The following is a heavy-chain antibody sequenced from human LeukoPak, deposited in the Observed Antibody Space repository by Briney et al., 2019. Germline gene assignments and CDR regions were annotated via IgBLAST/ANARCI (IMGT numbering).Heavy chain of an antibody. CDR3: ARELDYYDSSGSRTIGY. D-gene: IGHD3-22*01. CDR2: INPSGGST. V-gene: IGHV1-46*01. Sequence: GASVKVSCKASGYTFTSYYMHWVRQAPGQGLEWMGIINPSGGSTSYAQKFQGRVTMTRDTSTSTVYMELSSLRSEDTAVYYCARELDYYDSSGSRTIGYWGQGTLVTVSS. J-gene: IGHJ4*02. CDR1: GYTFTSYY.